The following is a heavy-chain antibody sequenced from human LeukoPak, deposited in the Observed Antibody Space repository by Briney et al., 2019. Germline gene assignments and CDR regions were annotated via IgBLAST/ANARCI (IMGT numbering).Heavy chain of an antibody. CDR2: IKQDGSEK. Sequence: GGSLRLSCAASGFTFSSYWMSWVRPAPGKGLEWVANIKQDGSEKYFVDSVKSRFTISRDNAKNSLYLQMNSLRAEDTAVYYCARVVLGYCSGGSCYSRWFDPWGQGTLVTVSS. CDR3: ARVVLGYCSGGSCYSRWFDP. D-gene: IGHD2-15*01. V-gene: IGHV3-7*01. CDR1: GFTFSSYW. J-gene: IGHJ5*02.